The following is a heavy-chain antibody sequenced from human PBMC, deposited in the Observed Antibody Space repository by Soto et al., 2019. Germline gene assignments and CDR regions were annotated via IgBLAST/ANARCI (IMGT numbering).Heavy chain of an antibody. J-gene: IGHJ5*02. D-gene: IGHD6-13*01. Sequence: PSETLSLTCTVSGGSVSRGSYYWSWIRQPPGKGLEWIGYIYYSGSTNYNLSLKSRVTISVDTSKNQFSLKLSSVTAADTAVYYCAREYSSSWSNWFDPWGQGTLVTVSS. CDR3: AREYSSSWSNWFDP. CDR2: IYYSGST. V-gene: IGHV4-61*01. CDR1: GGSVSRGSYY.